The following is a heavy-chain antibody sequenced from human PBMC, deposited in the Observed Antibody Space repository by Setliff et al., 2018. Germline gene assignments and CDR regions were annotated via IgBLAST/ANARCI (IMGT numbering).Heavy chain of an antibody. CDR3: RQAVVGRDVFDV. V-gene: IGHV4-34*01. CDR1: GASFNTYY. D-gene: IGHD1-1*01. CDR2: VKRYGSG. Sequence: SETLSLTCSVYGASFNTYYWSWIRQPPGKGLEWIGEVKRYGSGDYNPSLESRVTISVDTSKKEFSLTLTSVTAADTAFYYCRQAVVGRDVFDVWGQGTMVTVSS. J-gene: IGHJ3*01.